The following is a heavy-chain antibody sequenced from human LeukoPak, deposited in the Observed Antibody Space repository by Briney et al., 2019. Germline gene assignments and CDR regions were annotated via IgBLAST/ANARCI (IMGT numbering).Heavy chain of an antibody. V-gene: IGHV5-10-1*01. CDR3: ARGGAGSGWDYFDY. J-gene: IGHJ4*02. CDR1: GSIFTSYW. Sequence: PGASLLISCKGSGSIFTSYWISWGRQLPGKGLEWMGRIDPSDSYTNYSPSFQGHVTISADKSISTAYLQWSSLKASDTAMYYCARGGAGSGWDYFDYWGQGTLVTVSS. D-gene: IGHD6-19*01. CDR2: IDPSDSYT.